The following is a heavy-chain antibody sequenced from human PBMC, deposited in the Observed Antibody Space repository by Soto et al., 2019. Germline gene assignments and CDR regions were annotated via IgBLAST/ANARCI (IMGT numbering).Heavy chain of an antibody. D-gene: IGHD3-3*01. CDR3: ARGTIFGVVPPFDY. Sequence: GGSLRLSCAASGFTFSSYAMSWVRQAPGKGLEWVSSISSSSSYIYYADSVKGRFTISRDNAKNSLYLQMTSLRAEDTAVYYCARGTIFGVVPPFDYWGQGTLVTVSS. CDR1: GFTFSSYA. CDR2: ISSSSSYI. V-gene: IGHV3-21*01. J-gene: IGHJ4*02.